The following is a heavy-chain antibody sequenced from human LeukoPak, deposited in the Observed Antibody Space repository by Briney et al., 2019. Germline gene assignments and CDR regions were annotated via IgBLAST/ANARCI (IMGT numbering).Heavy chain of an antibody. Sequence: GASVKVSCKASGYTFTGYYMHWVRQAPGQGLEWMGWINPNSGGTNYAQKFQGRVTMTRDTSISTAYMELSRLRSDDTAVYYCARDRDTYSGYDLGYYFDYWGQGTLVTVSS. D-gene: IGHD5-12*01. CDR3: ARDRDTYSGYDLGYYFDY. V-gene: IGHV1-2*02. J-gene: IGHJ4*02. CDR2: INPNSGGT. CDR1: GYTFTGYY.